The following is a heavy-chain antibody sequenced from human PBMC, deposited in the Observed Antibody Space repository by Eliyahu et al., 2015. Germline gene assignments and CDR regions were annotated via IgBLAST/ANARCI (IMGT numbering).Heavy chain of an antibody. J-gene: IGHJ4*02. CDR2: IRSKANSYAT. CDR3: TSFVDYYDSSGYYKYYFDY. Sequence: EVQLVESGGGLVQPGGSLKLSCAASGFTFSGRAMPWVRQAFGKGVEWVGRIRSKANSYATAYAASVKGRFTISRDDSKNTAYLQMNSLKTEDTAVYYCTSFVDYYDSSGYYKYYFDYWGQGTLVTVSS. CDR1: GFTFSGRA. D-gene: IGHD3-22*01. V-gene: IGHV3-73*01.